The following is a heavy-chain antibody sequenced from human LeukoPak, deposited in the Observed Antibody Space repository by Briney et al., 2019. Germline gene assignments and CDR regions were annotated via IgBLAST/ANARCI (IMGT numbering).Heavy chain of an antibody. CDR2: ISSSGSTI. CDR1: GFTFSDYY. J-gene: IGHJ6*03. Sequence: GGSLRLSCAASGFTFSDYYMSWIRQAPGKGLEWVSYISSSGSTIYYADSVRGRFTISRDNAKNSLYLQMNSLRAEDTALYYCAKGVDRYYYYYMDVWGKGTTVTISS. CDR3: AKGVDRYYYYYMDV. V-gene: IGHV3-11*01. D-gene: IGHD3-3*01.